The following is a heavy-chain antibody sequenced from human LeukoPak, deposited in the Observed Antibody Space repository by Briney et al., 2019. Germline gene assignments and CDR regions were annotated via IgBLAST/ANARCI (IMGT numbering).Heavy chain of an antibody. J-gene: IGHJ4*02. Sequence: SETLSLTCTVSDGSISSSDYSWTWIRQPPGKGLEWIGYIYSSGSTYYNPSLKSRVTMSVDTSKNQFSLKLSSVTAADTAVYYCAREGHGCSPFDYWGQGTLVTVSS. CDR2: IYSSGST. D-gene: IGHD2-15*01. CDR3: AREGHGCSPFDY. CDR1: DGSISSSDYS. V-gene: IGHV4-30-4*01.